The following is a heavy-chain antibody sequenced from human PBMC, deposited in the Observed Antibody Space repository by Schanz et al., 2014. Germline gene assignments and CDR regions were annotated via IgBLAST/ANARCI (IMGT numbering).Heavy chain of an antibody. CDR1: GFTFHTYD. CDR2: ISHDGHRD. J-gene: IGHJ4*02. Sequence: DLEESGGGVVQPGRSLRLSCAASGFTFHTYDMHWVRQAPGKGLEWVAQISHDGHRDFYADSVKGRFTVSRDNNWKTLSLQMNSLSAEDTAVYYCAKVAPAATYLDSWGLGTLDTVSS. CDR3: AKVAPAATYLDS. D-gene: IGHD2-2*01. V-gene: IGHV3-30-3*01.